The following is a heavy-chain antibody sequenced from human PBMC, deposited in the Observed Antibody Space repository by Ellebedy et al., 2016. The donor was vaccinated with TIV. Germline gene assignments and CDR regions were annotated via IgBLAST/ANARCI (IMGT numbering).Heavy chain of an antibody. CDR3: ARGPEYSIPSDNWFDP. Sequence: AASVKVSCKASGYTFTSYYMHWVRQAPGQGLEWMGIINPSGGSTSYAQKFQGRVTMTRDTSTSTVYMELSSLRSEDTAVYYCARGPEYSIPSDNWFDPWGQGTLVTVSS. D-gene: IGHD6-6*01. J-gene: IGHJ5*02. CDR1: GYTFTSYY. V-gene: IGHV1-46*01. CDR2: INPSGGST.